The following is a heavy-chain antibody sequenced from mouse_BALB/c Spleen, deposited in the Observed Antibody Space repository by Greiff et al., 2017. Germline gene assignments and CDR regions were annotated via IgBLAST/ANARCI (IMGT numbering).Heavy chain of an antibody. CDR2: IYPSDSYT. CDR1: GYSFTSHW. J-gene: IGHJ4*01. D-gene: IGHD2-1*01. Sequence: QVQPQPPGAELVRPGASVKLSCKAFGYSFTSHWYTRGKPRPGQGLEGIGNIYPSDSYTNYNQKVKDKATLTVDKSTITAYIQLSSPTSEDSAVYYCTRRYGNYAMDYWGQGTSVTVSS. V-gene: IGHV1-69*02. CDR3: TRRYGNYAMDY.